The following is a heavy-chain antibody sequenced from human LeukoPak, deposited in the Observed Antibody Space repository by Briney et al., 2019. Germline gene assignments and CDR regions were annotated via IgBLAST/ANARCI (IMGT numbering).Heavy chain of an antibody. CDR3: ARDLDYYGSGSRYNWFDP. CDR2: IWYDGSNK. D-gene: IGHD3-10*01. CDR1: GFTVSSYG. V-gene: IGHV3-33*01. J-gene: IGHJ5*02. Sequence: PGGSLRLSCAASGFTVSSYGMHWVRQAPGKGLEWVAVIWYDGSNKYYADSVKGRFTISRDNSKNTLYLQMNSLRAEDTAVYYCARDLDYYGSGSRYNWFDPWGQGTLVTVSS.